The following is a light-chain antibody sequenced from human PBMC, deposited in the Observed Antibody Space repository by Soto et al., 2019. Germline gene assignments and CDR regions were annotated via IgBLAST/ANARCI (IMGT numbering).Light chain of an antibody. J-gene: IGKJ4*01. CDR2: GAS. CDR1: QSVRSN. CDR3: QQRSNWPLT. Sequence: EIVMTQSPDTLSVSPGERATLSCRASQSVRSNLAWYQQKPGQAPRLLIYGASSRATGIPARFSGSGSGTEFTLTISSLEPEDFAVYYCQQRSNWPLTFGGGTKVDIK. V-gene: IGKV3-15*01.